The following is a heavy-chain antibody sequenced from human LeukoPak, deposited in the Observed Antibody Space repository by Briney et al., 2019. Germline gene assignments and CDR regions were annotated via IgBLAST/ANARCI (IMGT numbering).Heavy chain of an antibody. CDR3: GTHYDFLTVYLY. Sequence: GGSLRLSCAASRFTFNNYALSWVRQAPGKGLEWVSGISGTGSYTYYADSVRGRFTISRDNSKNTLYLKINSLRAEDMALFYGGTHYDFLTVYLYWGKETLVTVSS. CDR2: ISGTGSYT. D-gene: IGHD3-9*01. V-gene: IGHV3-23*01. J-gene: IGHJ4*02. CDR1: RFTFNNYA.